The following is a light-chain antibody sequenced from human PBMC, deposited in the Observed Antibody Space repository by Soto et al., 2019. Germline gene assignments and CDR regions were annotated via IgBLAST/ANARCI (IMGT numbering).Light chain of an antibody. V-gene: IGKV1-5*01. CDR1: QSLSGW. CDR2: DTS. CDR3: QQDNSYSRT. Sequence: DIQMTQSPSTLSASVGDRVTITCRASQSLSGWLAWYQQKPGKAPNLLIYDTSTLKSGVPSRFSGSGSGTAFTLTISSLQPEDFATYYCQQDNSYSRTFGQGTKVEI. J-gene: IGKJ1*01.